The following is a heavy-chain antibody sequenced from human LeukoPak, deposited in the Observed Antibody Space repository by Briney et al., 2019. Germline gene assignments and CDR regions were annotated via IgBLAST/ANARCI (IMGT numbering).Heavy chain of an antibody. CDR1: GGSISSSSYY. J-gene: IGHJ4*02. V-gene: IGHV4-39*01. Sequence: PSETLSLTCTVSGGSISSSSYYWGWIRQPPGKGLEWIGSIYYSGSTYYNPSLKSRVTISVDTSKNQFSLKLTSVTAADTAIYYCARVRWDSSSSEDYWSQGTLVTVSS. CDR3: ARVRWDSSSSEDY. CDR2: IYYSGST. D-gene: IGHD6-6*01.